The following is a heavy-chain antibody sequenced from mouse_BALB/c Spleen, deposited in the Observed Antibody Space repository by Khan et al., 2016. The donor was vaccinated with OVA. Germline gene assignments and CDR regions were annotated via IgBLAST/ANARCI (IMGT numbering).Heavy chain of an antibody. CDR3: ATIYGNYEGYFDY. D-gene: IGHD2-1*01. Sequence: VQLQESGPSLVQPSQSLSITCTVSGFSLTSYGVHWVRQSPGKGLEWLGVIWRGGSTDYNAAFMSRLSITKDNSKSQVFFKMNSLQADDTAIYXCATIYGNYEGYFDYWGQGTTLTVSS. J-gene: IGHJ2*01. V-gene: IGHV2-5-1*01. CDR1: GFSLTSYG. CDR2: IWRGGST.